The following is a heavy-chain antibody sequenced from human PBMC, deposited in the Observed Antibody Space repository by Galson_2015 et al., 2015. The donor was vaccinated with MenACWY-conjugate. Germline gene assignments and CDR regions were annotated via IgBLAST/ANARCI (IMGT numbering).Heavy chain of an antibody. J-gene: IGHJ6*03. V-gene: IGHV3-30*01. D-gene: IGHD4-17*01. Sequence: SLHLPLSSSLFLIINYSIHCFRQPPINAPDHSSYIPYYQRHNHYSTSFNFRFTISIYNSNNTLYVQMNSLRVEDTAVYYCARDWGTGAPEDYGDYFDYYSYYMDVWGKGTTVTVSS. CDR3: ARDWGTGAPEDYGDYFDYYSYYMDV. CDR1: LFLIINYS. CDR2: IPYYQRHN.